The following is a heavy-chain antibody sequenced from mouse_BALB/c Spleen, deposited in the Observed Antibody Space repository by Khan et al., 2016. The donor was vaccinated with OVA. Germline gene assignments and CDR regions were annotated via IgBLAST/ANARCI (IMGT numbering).Heavy chain of an antibody. D-gene: IGHD1-1*01. Sequence: VQLQQSGPELVRPGASVKISCKASGYSFTGYFMNWVMQSHGKSLEWIGRINPHIGETFYNQRFKDKATLTVDASSSTAHMELRSLASEDSAVYYCTRIYRSDFDYGGQGTALTVSS. CDR3: TRIYRSDFDY. CDR2: INPHIGET. J-gene: IGHJ2*01. V-gene: IGHV1-20*02. CDR1: GYSFTGYF.